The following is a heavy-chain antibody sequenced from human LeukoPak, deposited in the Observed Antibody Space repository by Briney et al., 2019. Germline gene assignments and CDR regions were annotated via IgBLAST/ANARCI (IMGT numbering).Heavy chain of an antibody. V-gene: IGHV3-21*01. CDR2: ISSSSSYI. Sequence: GGSLTLSCAASGFTFSSYSMNWVRQAPGKGLEWVSSISSSSSYIYYADSVKGRFTISRDNAKNSLYLQMNSLRAEDTAVYYCARDPMATVVTYTYFQHWGQGTLVTVSS. J-gene: IGHJ1*01. D-gene: IGHD4-23*01. CDR3: ARDPMATVVTYTYFQH. CDR1: GFTFSSYS.